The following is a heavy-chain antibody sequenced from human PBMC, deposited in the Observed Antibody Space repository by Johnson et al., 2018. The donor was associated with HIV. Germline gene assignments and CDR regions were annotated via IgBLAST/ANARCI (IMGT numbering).Heavy chain of an antibody. CDR2: ISYDGSNK. Sequence: QVQLVESGGGVVQPGRSLRLSCAASGFTFSSYAMHWVRQAPGKGLEWVAVISYDGSNKYYADSVKGRFTIYRDNSKNTLYLQMNSLRAEDTAVYYCASRYTVDAFDIWGQGTMVTVSS. CDR3: ASRYTVDAFDI. J-gene: IGHJ3*02. D-gene: IGHD1-1*01. V-gene: IGHV3-30*04. CDR1: GFTFSSYA.